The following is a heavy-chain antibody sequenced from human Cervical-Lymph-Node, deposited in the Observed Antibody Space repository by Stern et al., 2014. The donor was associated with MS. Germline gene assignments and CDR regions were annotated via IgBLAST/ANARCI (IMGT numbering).Heavy chain of an antibody. Sequence: VQLVESGGGVVQPGRSLRLSCAASGFTFSRYGMHWVRQAPGKGLEWVAVIWYDGSNKYYATSVKGRFTISRDNSKNTLYLQMNSLRAEDTAVYYCARDQAVTTSTWFDPWGQGTLVTVSS. CDR2: IWYDGSNK. CDR3: ARDQAVTTSTWFDP. CDR1: GFTFSRYG. J-gene: IGHJ5*02. D-gene: IGHD4-11*01. V-gene: IGHV3-33*01.